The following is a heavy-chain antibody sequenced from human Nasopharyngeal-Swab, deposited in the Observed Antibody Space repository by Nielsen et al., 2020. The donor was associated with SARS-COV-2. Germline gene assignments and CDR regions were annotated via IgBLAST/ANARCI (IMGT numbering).Heavy chain of an antibody. J-gene: IGHJ4*02. CDR3: ARDSSSSLFDY. Sequence: GESLKISCAVSGFTFSSYWMNWVRQAPGKGLVWVSRIRDDDSGTDYADSVKGRFTISRDNSKNTLYLQMNSLRAEDTAVYYCARDSSSSLFDYWGQGTLVTVSS. D-gene: IGHD6-6*01. CDR2: IRDDDSGT. CDR1: GFTFSSYW. V-gene: IGHV3-74*01.